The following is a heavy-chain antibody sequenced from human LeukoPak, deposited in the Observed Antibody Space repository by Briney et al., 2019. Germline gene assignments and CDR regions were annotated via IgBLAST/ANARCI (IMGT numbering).Heavy chain of an antibody. CDR1: GYSFTSYW. CDR3: ARHLSSYSGGSCLNP. J-gene: IGHJ5*02. CDR2: IYPGDSDT. D-gene: IGHD2-15*01. V-gene: IGHV5-51*01. Sequence: GESLKISCKGSGYSFTSYWIGWVRQMPGKGLEWMGIIYPGDSDTRYSPSFQGQVTISADKSISTAYLQWSSLKASDTAMYYYARHLSSYSGGSCLNPWGQGTLVTVSS.